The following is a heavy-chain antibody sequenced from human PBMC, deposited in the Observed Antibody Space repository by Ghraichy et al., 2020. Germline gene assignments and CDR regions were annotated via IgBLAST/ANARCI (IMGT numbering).Heavy chain of an antibody. Sequence: SETLSLTCAVYGGSFSGYYWSWIRQPPGKGLEWIGEINHSGSTNYNPSLKSRVTISVDTSKNQFSLKLSSVTAADTAVYYYAGGWQWFGESHDAFDIWGQGTMVTVSS. CDR3: AGGWQWFGESHDAFDI. V-gene: IGHV4-34*01. CDR2: INHSGST. J-gene: IGHJ3*02. D-gene: IGHD3-10*01. CDR1: GGSFSGYY.